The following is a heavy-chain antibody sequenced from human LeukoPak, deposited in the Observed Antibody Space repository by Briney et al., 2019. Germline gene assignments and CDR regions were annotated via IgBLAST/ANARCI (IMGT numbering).Heavy chain of an antibody. CDR1: GGSISSSSYY. J-gene: IGHJ6*03. V-gene: IGHV4-39*01. Sequence: SETLSLTCTVSGGSISSSSYYWGWIRQPPGKGLEWIGSIYYSGSTYYNPSLKSRVTISVDTSKNQFSLKLSSVTAADTAVYYCGRDYYGSGSYGTKDYYYYYMDVWGKGTTVTISS. CDR2: IYYSGST. CDR3: GRDYYGSGSYGTKDYYYYYMDV. D-gene: IGHD3-10*01.